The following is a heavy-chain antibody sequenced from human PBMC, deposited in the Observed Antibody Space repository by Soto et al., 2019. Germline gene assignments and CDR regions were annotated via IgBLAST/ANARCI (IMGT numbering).Heavy chain of an antibody. Sequence: SETLSLTCTVSNFSVLTSIYYWAWIRQPPGKGLEWVGTVYYTGTTYYNPSLQSRVTISIDTSKNQFSLNLNSVTTADTAVYYCARNWNLALVPAAYFDSWGQGTLVTVSS. CDR1: NFSVLTSIYY. J-gene: IGHJ4*02. CDR3: ARNWNLALVPAAYFDS. D-gene: IGHD2-2*01. CDR2: VYYTGTT. V-gene: IGHV4-39*01.